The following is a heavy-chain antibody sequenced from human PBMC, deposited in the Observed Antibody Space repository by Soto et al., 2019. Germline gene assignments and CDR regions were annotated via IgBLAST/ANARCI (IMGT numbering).Heavy chain of an antibody. CDR2: IDGDSGDT. Sequence: GASVKVSCKASGYTFTDYYIHWVRQAPGQGLEWMGWIDGDSGDTKYAQKFQDWVTMTRDTSINTAYMELSRLTSDDTAVYYCARTPNNGRAGVFGMDVWGQGTTVTVS. J-gene: IGHJ6*02. D-gene: IGHD1-26*01. CDR1: GYTFTDYY. CDR3: ARTPNNGRAGVFGMDV. V-gene: IGHV1-2*04.